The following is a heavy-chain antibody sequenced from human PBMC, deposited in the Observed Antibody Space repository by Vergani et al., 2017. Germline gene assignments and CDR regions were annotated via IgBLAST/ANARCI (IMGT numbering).Heavy chain of an antibody. D-gene: IGHD5-12*01. Sequence: QLQLQESGPGLVKPSETLSLTCTVSGGSISSSSYYWGWIRQPPGKGLEWIGSIYYSGSTYYNPSLKSRVTISVDTSKNQFSLKLSSVTAADTAVYYCARKNSGYDYYXFDYWGQGTLVSVSS. CDR2: IYYSGST. J-gene: IGHJ4*02. CDR1: GGSISSSSYY. CDR3: ARKNSGYDYYXFDY. V-gene: IGHV4-39*01.